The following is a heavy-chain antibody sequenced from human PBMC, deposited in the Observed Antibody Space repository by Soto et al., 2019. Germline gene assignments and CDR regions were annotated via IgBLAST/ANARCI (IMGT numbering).Heavy chain of an antibody. Sequence: EVQLVESGGGLVQSGGSLKLSCAASGFTFSGSSMHWVHQASGKSLEWVGRIRSKVNSYATAYAASVEGSFIISRDDSNNTTFLQMNSLKTEDTAVYYCTRRGTDRLDSGIGYWGQGTLVTVSS. V-gene: IGHV3-73*02. CDR3: TRRGTDRLDSGIGY. J-gene: IGHJ4*02. CDR1: GFTFSGSS. D-gene: IGHD3-16*01. CDR2: IRSKVNSYAT.